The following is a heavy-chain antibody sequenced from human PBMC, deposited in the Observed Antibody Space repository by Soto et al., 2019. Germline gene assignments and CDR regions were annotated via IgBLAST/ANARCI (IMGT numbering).Heavy chain of an antibody. CDR2: IGGSAGGT. D-gene: IGHD3-16*01. CDR3: AKVGGATIRNGMDV. CDR1: RFTFSSYT. J-gene: IGHJ6*02. Sequence: EVQLVESGGGLVQPGGSLRLSCAASRFTFSSYTMSWVRQAPGKGLEWISTIGGSAGGTYYADSVKGRFTISRDNSKSTLDLQMDSLRAEDTAVYYCAKVGGATIRNGMDVWGQGTTVTVSS. V-gene: IGHV3-23*04.